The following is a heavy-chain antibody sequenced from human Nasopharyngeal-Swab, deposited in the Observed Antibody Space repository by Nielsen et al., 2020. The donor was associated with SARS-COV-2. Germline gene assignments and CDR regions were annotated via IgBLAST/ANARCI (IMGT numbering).Heavy chain of an antibody. Sequence: GESLKISCAASGFTVSSNYMSWVRQAPGKGLEWVSVIYSGGSTYYADSVKGRFTISRDNSKNTLYLQMNSLRAGDTAVYYCARDRGGVYYYYGMDVWGQGTTVTVSS. CDR1: GFTVSSNY. D-gene: IGHD3-10*01. V-gene: IGHV3-53*01. CDR3: ARDRGGVYYYYGMDV. J-gene: IGHJ6*02. CDR2: IYSGGST.